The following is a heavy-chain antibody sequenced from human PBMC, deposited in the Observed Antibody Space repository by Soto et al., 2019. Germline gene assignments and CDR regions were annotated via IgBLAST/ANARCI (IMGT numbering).Heavy chain of an antibody. CDR1: GFTFSTYA. J-gene: IGHJ4*02. CDR3: AKNYYFDN. Sequence: GSLRLSCAASGFTFSTYAMNWGRQAPGKGLEWVSSIGTGGDTNYADSVKGRFTISRDNSRNTLYLQMNSLRAEDTALYYCAKNYYFDNWGQGTLVTVSS. V-gene: IGHV3-23*01. CDR2: IGTGGDT.